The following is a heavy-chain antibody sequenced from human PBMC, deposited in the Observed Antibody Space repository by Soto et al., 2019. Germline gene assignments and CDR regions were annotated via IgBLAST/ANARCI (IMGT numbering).Heavy chain of an antibody. D-gene: IGHD6-13*01. CDR3: ARPTKYSSSWYGSGYYFDY. CDR1: GGSFSGYY. V-gene: IGHV4-34*01. Sequence: QVQLQQWGAGLLKPSETLSLTCAVYGGSFSGYYWSWIRQPPGKGLEWIGEINHSGSTNYNPSLKSRATISVDTSKNQFSLKLSSVTAADTAVYYCARPTKYSSSWYGSGYYFDYWGQGTLVTVSS. J-gene: IGHJ4*02. CDR2: INHSGST.